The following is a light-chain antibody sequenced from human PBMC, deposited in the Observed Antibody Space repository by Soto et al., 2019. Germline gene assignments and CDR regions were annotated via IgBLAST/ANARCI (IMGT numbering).Light chain of an antibody. CDR2: DVT. J-gene: IGLJ2*01. CDR3: RSYMSSSIPVV. V-gene: IGLV2-14*03. Sequence: QSALTQPASVSGSPGQSITISCTGTSSDVGGYNYVSWYQHHPGKAPKLMIYDVTNRPSGVSKRFSGSKSGNTASLTISGLQAEDEADYYCRSYMSSSIPVVFGGGTKLTVL. CDR1: SSDVGGYNY.